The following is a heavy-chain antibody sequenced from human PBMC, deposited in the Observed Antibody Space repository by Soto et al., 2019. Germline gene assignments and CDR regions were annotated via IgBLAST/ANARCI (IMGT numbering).Heavy chain of an antibody. CDR3: TRGGAGRPDY. V-gene: IGHV3-48*02. CDR1: GFKFTSYG. D-gene: IGHD6-13*01. J-gene: IGHJ4*02. Sequence: DVVLVSSGGGFVRPGESLRLSCGVTGFKFTSYGMNWVRQAPGKGLEWLSYISGLSATTHYADSVRGRFTVSRDNDMNVLFLHLDNVRDEDTAVYYCTRGGAGRPDYWGQGSLVVVSS. CDR2: ISGLSATT.